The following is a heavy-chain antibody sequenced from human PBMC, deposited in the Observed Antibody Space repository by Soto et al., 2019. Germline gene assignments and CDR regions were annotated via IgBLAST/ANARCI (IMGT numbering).Heavy chain of an antibody. CDR3: AISTYYYGSGARTDAFDI. D-gene: IGHD3-10*01. CDR1: GYTFTSYD. CDR2: MNPNSGNT. Sequence: GASVKVSCKASGYTFTSYDVNWVRQATGQGLEWMGWMNPNSGNTGYAQKFQGRVTMTRNTSISTAYMELSSLRSEDTAVYYCAISTYYYGSGARTDAFDIWGQGTMVTVSS. J-gene: IGHJ3*02. V-gene: IGHV1-8*01.